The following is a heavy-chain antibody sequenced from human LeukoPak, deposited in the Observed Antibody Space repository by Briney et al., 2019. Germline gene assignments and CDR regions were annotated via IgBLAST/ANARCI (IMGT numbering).Heavy chain of an antibody. D-gene: IGHD1-26*01. V-gene: IGHV3-21*01. CDR3: ARGPLVGATFDFDI. CDR2: ICSSSSYI. J-gene: IGHJ3*02. Sequence: GGSLRLSCAASGFTFSSYSMNWVRQAPGKGLEWVSSICSSSSYIYYADSVKGRFTISRDNAKNSLYLQMNSLRAEDTAVYYCARGPLVGATFDFDIWGQGTMVTVSS. CDR1: GFTFSSYS.